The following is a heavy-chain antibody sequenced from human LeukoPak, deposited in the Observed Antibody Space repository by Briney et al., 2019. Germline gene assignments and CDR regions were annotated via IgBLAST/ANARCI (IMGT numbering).Heavy chain of an antibody. CDR1: GFTFSTYT. J-gene: IGHJ3*02. CDR3: ARDRYSTSLDAFDI. D-gene: IGHD6-13*01. CDR2: ISSSSTYV. Sequence: GGSLRLSCAASGFTFSTYTMIWFRQAPGKGLEWVSSISSSSTYVYYADSVKGRFTISRDNAKNSLYLQMNSLRAEDTAVYYCARDRYSTSLDAFDIWGQGTMVTVSS. V-gene: IGHV3-21*01.